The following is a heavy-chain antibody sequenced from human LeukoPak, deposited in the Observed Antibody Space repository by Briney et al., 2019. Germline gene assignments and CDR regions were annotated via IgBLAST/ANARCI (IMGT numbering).Heavy chain of an antibody. V-gene: IGHV3-53*01. J-gene: IGHJ6*04. Sequence: GGSLRLSCTVSGFTVSSNSMSWVRQAPGKGLEWASFIYSDNTHYSDSVKGRFTISRDNAKNSLYLQMNSLRAEDTAVYYCAELGITMIGGVWGKGTTVTISS. CDR3: AELGITMIGGV. CDR1: GFTVSSNS. D-gene: IGHD3-10*02. CDR2: IYSDNT.